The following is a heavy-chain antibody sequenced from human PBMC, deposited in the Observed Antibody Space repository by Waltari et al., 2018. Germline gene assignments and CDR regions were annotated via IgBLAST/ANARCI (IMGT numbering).Heavy chain of an antibody. CDR2: IYYSGST. D-gene: IGHD3-22*01. J-gene: IGHJ4*02. CDR1: GGSISSYY. V-gene: IGHV4-59*01. CDR3: ARAYYYDSSPFYFDY. Sequence: QVQLQESGPGLVKPSETLSLTCTVSGGSISSYYWSWIRQPPGKGLEWIGYIYYSGSTNYNPSLKSRVTISVDTSKNQFSLKLSSVTAAGTAVYYCARAYYYDSSPFYFDYWGQGTLVTVSS.